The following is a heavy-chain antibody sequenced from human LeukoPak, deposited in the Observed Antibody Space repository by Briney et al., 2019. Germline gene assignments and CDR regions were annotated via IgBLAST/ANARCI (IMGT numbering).Heavy chain of an antibody. CDR3: AKDWNYYDSSGYYPYFDY. Sequence: GGSLRLSCAASGFTFSSYAMSWVRQAPGKGLEWVSAISGSGGSTYYADSVKGRFTISRDNSKNTLYLQMNSLSAEDTAVYYCAKDWNYYDSSGYYPYFDYWGQGTLVTVSS. CDR2: ISGSGGST. J-gene: IGHJ4*02. V-gene: IGHV3-23*01. D-gene: IGHD3-22*01. CDR1: GFTFSSYA.